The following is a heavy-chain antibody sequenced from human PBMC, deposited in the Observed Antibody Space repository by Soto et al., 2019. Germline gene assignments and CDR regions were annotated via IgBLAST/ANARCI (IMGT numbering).Heavy chain of an antibody. J-gene: IGHJ6*02. D-gene: IGHD1-20*01. CDR2: INPNSGGT. CDR1: GYTFTGYY. CDR3: ARGGYNWNKSTVYYYYGMDV. Sequence: ASVKVSCKASGYTFTGYYMHWVRQAPGQGLEWMGWINPNSGGTNYAQKFQGRVTMTRDTSISKAYMELSRLRSDDTAVYYCARGGYNWNKSTVYYYYGMDVWGQGTTVTVSS. V-gene: IGHV1-2*02.